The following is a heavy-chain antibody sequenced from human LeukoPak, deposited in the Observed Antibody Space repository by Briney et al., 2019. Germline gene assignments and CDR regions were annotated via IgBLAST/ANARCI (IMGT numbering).Heavy chain of an antibody. CDR2: ISSSSSYI. CDR3: ARPVTTVTTGDY. Sequence: GGSLRLSCAASGFTFSSYSMNWVRQAPGKGLEWVSSISSSSSYIYYADSVKGRFTISRDNAKNSLYLQMNSLRAEDTAVYYCARPVTTVTTGDYWGQGTLVTVSS. J-gene: IGHJ4*02. D-gene: IGHD4-17*01. CDR1: GFTFSSYS. V-gene: IGHV3-21*01.